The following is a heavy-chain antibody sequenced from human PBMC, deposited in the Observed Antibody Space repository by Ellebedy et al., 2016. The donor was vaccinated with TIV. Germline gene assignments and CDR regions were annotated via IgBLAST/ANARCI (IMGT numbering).Heavy chain of an antibody. J-gene: IGHJ6*02. CDR1: GGSISSSSYY. V-gene: IGHV4-39*07. Sequence: SETLSLTXTVSGGSISSSSYYWGWIRQPPGKGLEWIGSIYYSGSTYYNPSLKSRVTISVDTSKNQFSLKLSSVTAADTAVYYCARDRVVRGVINGMDVWGQGTTVTVSS. CDR2: IYYSGST. D-gene: IGHD3-10*01. CDR3: ARDRVVRGVINGMDV.